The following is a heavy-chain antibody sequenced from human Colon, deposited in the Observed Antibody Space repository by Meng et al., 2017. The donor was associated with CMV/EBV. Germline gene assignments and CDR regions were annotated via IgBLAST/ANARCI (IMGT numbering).Heavy chain of an antibody. J-gene: IGHJ4*02. Sequence: SAPAFVHPSSPHSPTSPVFVGYIATGNFYVGWIPQPPGKGRDWIGSSYYGGKTYYNPSLDSRVSISLDTSQNQFSLRLSSVTAADSAVYFCARGRGTKLLFDYWGQGTLVTVSS. V-gene: IGHV4-39*07. CDR1: VGYIATGNFY. CDR2: SYYGGKT. D-gene: IGHD3-16*01. CDR3: ARGRGTKLLFDY.